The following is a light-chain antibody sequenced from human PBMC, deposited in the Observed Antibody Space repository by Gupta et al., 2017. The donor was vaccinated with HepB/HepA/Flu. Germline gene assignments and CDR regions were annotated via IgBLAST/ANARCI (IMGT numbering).Light chain of an antibody. J-gene: IGKJ2*02. Sequence: DIVLTQPPATLSLSPGERASLSCRASQSVTDNYIAWYQQKPGQAPRVLMYHASNLAAGIPDRFSGSGYGTDFTLTISRLEPEDFAVYYCQHYGDSVPCNFGQGTKLEIK. CDR2: HAS. CDR1: QSVTDNY. CDR3: QHYGDSVPCN. V-gene: IGKV3-20*01.